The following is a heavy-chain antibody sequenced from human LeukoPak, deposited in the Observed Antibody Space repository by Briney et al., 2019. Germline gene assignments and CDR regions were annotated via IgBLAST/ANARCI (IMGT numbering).Heavy chain of an antibody. J-gene: IGHJ6*02. CDR1: GASISSYY. V-gene: IGHV4-4*07. Sequence: KPSETLSLTCTVSGASISSYYWSWIRQPAGKGLEWIGRGSTSGSTNYNPSLKSRVTMSVDTSKNQFYLKVSSVAAADTAVYYCARPYSTSWPGGMDVWGQGTTVTVSS. CDR2: GSTSGST. D-gene: IGHD6-13*01. CDR3: ARPYSTSWPGGMDV.